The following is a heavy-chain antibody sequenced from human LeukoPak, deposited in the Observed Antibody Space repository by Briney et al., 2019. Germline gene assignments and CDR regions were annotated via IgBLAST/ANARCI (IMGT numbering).Heavy chain of an antibody. Sequence: SVTLSLTCVVYGGSFSDYYWNWIRQPPGKGLEWIGEINHSGSTNYSPSPKSRVTISVDTSKNQFSLKMSSVTAADTAIYYCARGRGLARLNWFDPWGQGTLVTVSS. CDR2: INHSGST. CDR1: GGSFSDYY. D-gene: IGHD3-10*01. V-gene: IGHV4-34*01. J-gene: IGHJ5*02. CDR3: ARGRGLARLNWFDP.